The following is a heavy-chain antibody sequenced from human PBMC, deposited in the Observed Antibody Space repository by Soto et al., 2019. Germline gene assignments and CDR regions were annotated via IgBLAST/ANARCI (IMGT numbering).Heavy chain of an antibody. J-gene: IGHJ4*02. Sequence: QVHLEQSGAEVKKAGTSVKVACKAFGGSFSTKEIDWVRQAPGQGLEWMGRIFPNVGTADYAQKFEGRLTIIADDSTATVFMDLSRLTSADTAVYFCARARYSIRWGTFDSWGQGTQVAVSS. CDR3: ARARYSIRWGTFDS. D-gene: IGHD3-3*02. CDR1: GGSFSTKE. V-gene: IGHV1-69*01. CDR2: IFPNVGTA.